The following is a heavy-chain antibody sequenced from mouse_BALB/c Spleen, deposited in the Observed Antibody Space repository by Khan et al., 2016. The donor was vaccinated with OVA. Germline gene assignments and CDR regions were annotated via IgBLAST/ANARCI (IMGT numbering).Heavy chain of an antibody. Sequence: QIQLVQSGPELKKPGETVKISCKASGYTFTNYGMNWVKQAPGKGLKWMGWIYTYTGEPTYADDFKGRFAFSLESSASTAYLQINNLTNEDTATYFCARGSSRAMDYWVQGTSVTVSS. CDR3: ARGSSRAMDY. V-gene: IGHV9-3-1*01. D-gene: IGHD1-1*01. J-gene: IGHJ4*01. CDR2: IYTYTGEP. CDR1: GYTFTNYG.